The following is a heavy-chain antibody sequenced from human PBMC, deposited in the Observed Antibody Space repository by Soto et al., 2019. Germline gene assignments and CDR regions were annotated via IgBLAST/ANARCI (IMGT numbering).Heavy chain of an antibody. CDR1: GGSISSGDYY. CDR2: IYYSGSS. D-gene: IGHD5-12*01. J-gene: IGHJ6*02. V-gene: IGHV4-30-4*01. Sequence: PSETLSLTCTVSGGSISSGDYYWSWIRQPPGKGLEYIGYIYYSGSSHYNPSLKSRVTISLDTSRNQFSLTLSSVTAADTYVYYWARGIVATIGGMDVWGQGTTVAVSS. CDR3: ARGIVATIGGMDV.